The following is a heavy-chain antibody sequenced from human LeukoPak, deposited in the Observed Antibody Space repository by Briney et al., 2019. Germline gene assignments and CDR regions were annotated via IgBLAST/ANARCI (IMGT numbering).Heavy chain of an antibody. CDR1: GFTFSDYY. Sequence: PGGSLRLSCAASGFTFSDYYMSWIRQAPGKGLEWVSYISGSSSTIYYADSVKGRFTISRDNTKNSLYLQMNSLRAEDTAVYYCARDMVGAVQDYWGQGTLVIVSS. V-gene: IGHV3-11*01. CDR3: ARDMVGAVQDY. J-gene: IGHJ4*02. CDR2: ISGSSSTI. D-gene: IGHD1-26*01.